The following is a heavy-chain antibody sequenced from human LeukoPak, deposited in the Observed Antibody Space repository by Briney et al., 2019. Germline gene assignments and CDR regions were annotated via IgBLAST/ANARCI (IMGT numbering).Heavy chain of an antibody. J-gene: IGHJ4*02. CDR1: GYTFTSYG. CDR2: ISAYNGNT. Sequence: ASVKVSCKASGYTFTSYGISWVRQAPGQGLEWMGWISAYNGNTNYAQKLQGRVTMTTDTSTSTAYMELRSLRSDDTAVYYCARDRPTKDDYSNHFDYWGQGTQVTVSS. CDR3: ARDRPTKDDYSNHFDY. V-gene: IGHV1-18*01. D-gene: IGHD4-11*01.